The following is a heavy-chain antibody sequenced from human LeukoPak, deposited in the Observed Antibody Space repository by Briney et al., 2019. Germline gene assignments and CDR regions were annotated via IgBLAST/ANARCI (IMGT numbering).Heavy chain of an antibody. CDR2: IYHSGPT. CDR3: ARDSGPGKSAFDY. CDR1: GYSISSGYY. J-gene: IGHJ4*02. D-gene: IGHD3-10*01. V-gene: IGHV4-38-2*02. Sequence: PSETLSLTCAVSGYSISSGYYWGWIRQPPGKGLVWIGSIYHSGPTYYNPSLKSRVTISLDTSKNQFSLKLSSVTAADTAVYYCARDSGPGKSAFDYWGQGTLVTVSS.